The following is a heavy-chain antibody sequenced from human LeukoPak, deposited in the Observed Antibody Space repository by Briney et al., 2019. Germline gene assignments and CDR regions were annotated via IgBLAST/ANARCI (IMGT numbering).Heavy chain of an antibody. CDR3: ASTDEDCSSTSCFRDY. Sequence: GASVKVSCKASGYTFTSYAMHWVRQAPGQRLEWMGWINAGNGNTKYSQKFQDRVTITRDTSASTAYMELSSLRSEDTAVYYCASTDEDCSSTSCFRDYWGHGTLVTVSS. CDR1: GYTFTSYA. CDR2: INAGNGNT. V-gene: IGHV1-3*01. D-gene: IGHD2-2*01. J-gene: IGHJ4*01.